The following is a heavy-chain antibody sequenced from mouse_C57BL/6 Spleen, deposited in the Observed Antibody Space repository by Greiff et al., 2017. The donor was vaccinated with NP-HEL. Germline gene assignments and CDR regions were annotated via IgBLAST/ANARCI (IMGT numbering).Heavy chain of an antibody. CDR1: GYTFTSYW. D-gene: IGHD1-1*01. CDR3: ARRCTTPAGY. Sequence: QVQLQQPGAELVRPGSSVKLSCKASGYTFTSYWMDWVKQRPGQGLEWIGNIYPSDSETHYNQKFKDKATLTVDKSSSTAYMQLSSLTSEDSAVYYCARRCTTPAGYWGQGTLVTVSA. V-gene: IGHV1-61*01. J-gene: IGHJ3*02. CDR2: IYPSDSET.